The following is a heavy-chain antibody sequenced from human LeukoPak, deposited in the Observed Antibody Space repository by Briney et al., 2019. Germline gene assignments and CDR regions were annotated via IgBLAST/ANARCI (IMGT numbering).Heavy chain of an antibody. D-gene: IGHD3-9*01. CDR3: ARLTNDAFDI. Sequence: SETLSLTCAVSGGSISSGGYSWSWIRXXXXKGLEWIGYIYHSGSTYYNPSLKSRVTISVDRSKNQFSLKLSSVTAADTAVYYCARLTNDAFDIWGQGTMVTVSS. V-gene: IGHV4-30-2*01. CDR1: GGSISSGGYS. J-gene: IGHJ3*02. CDR2: IYHSGST.